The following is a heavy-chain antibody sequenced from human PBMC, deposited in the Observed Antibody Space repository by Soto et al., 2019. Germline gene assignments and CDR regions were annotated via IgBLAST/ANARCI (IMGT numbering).Heavy chain of an antibody. D-gene: IGHD3-10*01. CDR1: GYTFTSYD. CDR2: MNPNSGNT. CDR3: ARGNRGRGYWFDP. J-gene: IGHJ5*02. V-gene: IGHV1-8*01. Sequence: QVQLVQSGAEVKKPGASVKVSCKASGYTFTSYDINWVRQATGQGLEWMGWMNPNSGNTGYAQKFQGRVTMTKNTSINTDYMELSSLRSEDMAVYYCARGNRGRGYWFDPWGQGTLVIVSS.